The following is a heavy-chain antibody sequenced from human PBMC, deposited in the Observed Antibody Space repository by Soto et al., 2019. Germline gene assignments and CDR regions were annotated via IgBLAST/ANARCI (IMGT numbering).Heavy chain of an antibody. V-gene: IGHV4-39*01. J-gene: IGHJ6*02. CDR3: ARHLSYYYGMDV. CDR2: IYYSGST. Sequence: SETLSLTCTVSGGSISSSSYYWGWIRQPPGKGLEWIGSIYYSGSTYYNPSLKSRVTISVDTSKNQFSLKLSSVTAADTAVYYCARHLSYYYGMDVWGQGTTVTGSS. CDR1: GGSISSSSYY.